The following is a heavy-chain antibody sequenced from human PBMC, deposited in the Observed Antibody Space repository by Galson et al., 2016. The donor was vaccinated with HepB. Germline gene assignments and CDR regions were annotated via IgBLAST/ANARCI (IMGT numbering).Heavy chain of an antibody. CDR3: AKGDGSDPYSPYYNYGMDV. CDR2: INDRGSTT. D-gene: IGHD5-12*01. V-gene: IGHV3-23*01. CDR1: GFTFSYYA. J-gene: IGHJ6*02. Sequence: SLRLSCAASGFTFSYYAMNWVRQAPGKGLEWVSSINDRGSTTYYADSVKGRITISRDNSKNTLYLQMTSLRAEDTGLYYCAKGDGSDPYSPYYNYGMDVWGQGTTVTVSS.